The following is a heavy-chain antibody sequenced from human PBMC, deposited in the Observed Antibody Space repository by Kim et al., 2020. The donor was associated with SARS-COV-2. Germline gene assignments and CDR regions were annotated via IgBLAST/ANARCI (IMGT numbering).Heavy chain of an antibody. CDR1: GFTFSSYG. Sequence: GGSLRLSCAASGFTFSSYGMHWVRQAPGKGLEWVAVISYDGSNKYYADSVKGRFTISRDNSKNTLYLQMNSLRAEDTAVYYCAKDPRYYYDADGYFDYWGQGTLVTVSS. CDR3: AKDPRYYYDADGYFDY. J-gene: IGHJ4*02. CDR2: ISYDGSNK. D-gene: IGHD3-22*01. V-gene: IGHV3-30*18.